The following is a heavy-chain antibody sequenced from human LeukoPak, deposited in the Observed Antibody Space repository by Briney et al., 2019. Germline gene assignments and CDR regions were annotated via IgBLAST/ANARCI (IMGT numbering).Heavy chain of an antibody. D-gene: IGHD4-17*01. J-gene: IGHJ4*02. CDR1: GFTLSNYS. V-gene: IGHV3-21*01. Sequence: GGSLRLSCAASGFTLSNYSMNWVRQAPGKGLEWVAFISSTSSYIFYADSMRGRFTISRDNAKNSLYLQMNSLRADDTAVYYCARDLAYGDDGLWGQGTLVTVSS. CDR2: ISSTSSYI. CDR3: ARDLAYGDDGL.